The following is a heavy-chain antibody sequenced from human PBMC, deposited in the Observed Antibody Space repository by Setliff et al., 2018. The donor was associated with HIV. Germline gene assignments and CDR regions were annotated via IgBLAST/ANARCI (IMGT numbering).Heavy chain of an antibody. J-gene: IGHJ4*02. Sequence: GESLKISCAASGLTFSTYWMSWVRQAPGKGLEWVASIKPDGSEQHYVDSVKGRFTISRDTTKNLVYLEMNSLKVEDTAVYYCARDATRGGDFDFWGQGTLVTVSS. D-gene: IGHD1-26*01. CDR1: GLTFSTYW. CDR2: IKPDGSEQ. CDR3: ARDATRGGDFDF. V-gene: IGHV3-7*01.